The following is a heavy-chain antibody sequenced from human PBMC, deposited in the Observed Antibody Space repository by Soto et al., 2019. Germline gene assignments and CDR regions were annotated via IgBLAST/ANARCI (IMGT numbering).Heavy chain of an antibody. D-gene: IGHD2-2*01. Sequence: QVQLVQSGAEVKKPGASVKVSCKASGYTFTSYAMHWVRQAPGQRLEWMGWINAGNGNTKYSQKFQGRVTITRDTSASTAYMELSSLRSEETAVYYCAREMADMVVVPAAWAKYYYYGMDVWGQGTTVTVSS. V-gene: IGHV1-3*01. J-gene: IGHJ6*02. CDR2: INAGNGNT. CDR1: GYTFTSYA. CDR3: AREMADMVVVPAAWAKYYYYGMDV.